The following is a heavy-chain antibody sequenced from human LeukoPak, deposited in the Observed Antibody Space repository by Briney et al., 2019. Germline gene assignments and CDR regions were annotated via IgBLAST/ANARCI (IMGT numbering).Heavy chain of an antibody. Sequence: GGSLRLSCAASGFTFSSYAMSWVRQAPGKGLEWVSAISGSGGSTYYADSVKGRFTISRDNSKNTLYLQMNSLRVEDTAVYYCAREIFDGDYQYYYMGVWGKGTTVSVSS. D-gene: IGHD3-3*01. CDR1: GFTFSSYA. CDR2: ISGSGGST. V-gene: IGHV3-23*01. CDR3: AREIFDGDYQYYYMGV. J-gene: IGHJ6*03.